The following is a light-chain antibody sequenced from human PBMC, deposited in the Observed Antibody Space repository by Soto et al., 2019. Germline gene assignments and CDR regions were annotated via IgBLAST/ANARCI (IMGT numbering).Light chain of an antibody. J-gene: IGLJ3*02. V-gene: IGLV8-61*01. CDR1: SXSVSTTYY. Sequence: QTVVTQDPSFSVSPGGTVTLTCGLTSXSVSTTYYPSWNQQTPRQPPRTLIYSTNIRSSGVPDRFSGSILGSKAALTITGAQADDESAYYCVLYMGSGIWVFGGGTQLTVL. CDR3: VLYMGSGIWV. CDR2: STN.